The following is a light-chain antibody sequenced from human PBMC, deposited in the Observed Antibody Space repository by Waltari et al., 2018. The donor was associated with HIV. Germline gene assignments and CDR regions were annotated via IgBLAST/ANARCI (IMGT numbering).Light chain of an antibody. V-gene: IGLV3-21*04. CDR2: FDT. Sequence: SYELTQPPSLSVAPGETARFTCGGEKIGSKSVHWYQQKPGQAPMYFDTGRPSGDPERVPGSNSDNPATLTIPRAEAGDEADYFCQVWDVSTDRAVFGGGTTLTVL. J-gene: IGLJ2*01. CDR3: QVWDVSTDRAV. CDR1: KIGSKS.